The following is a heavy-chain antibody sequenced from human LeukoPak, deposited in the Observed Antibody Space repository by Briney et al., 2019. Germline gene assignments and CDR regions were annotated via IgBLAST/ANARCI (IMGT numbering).Heavy chain of an antibody. Sequence: PGESLRLSCAASGFTFSPYGMNWVRQAPGKGLEWISYISRSATIIHYADSVKGRFTISRDDAKNSLYLQMNSLRAEDTAVYYCANLLRWEPYWGQGTLVTVSS. CDR3: ANLLRWEPY. CDR1: GFTFSPYG. V-gene: IGHV3-48*01. CDR2: ISRSATII. D-gene: IGHD4-23*01. J-gene: IGHJ4*02.